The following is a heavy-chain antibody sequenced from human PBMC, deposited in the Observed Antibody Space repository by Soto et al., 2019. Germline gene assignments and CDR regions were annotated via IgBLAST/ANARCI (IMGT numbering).Heavy chain of an antibody. J-gene: IGHJ5*02. Sequence: SETLSLTCAVSGGSISSSNWWSWVRQPPGKGLEWIGEIYHSGSTNYNPSLKSRVTISVDKSKDQFSLKLSSVTAADTAVYYCARDSGYSSGLSSCGQGTLVTVS. CDR3: ARDSGYSSGLSS. CDR2: IYHSGST. V-gene: IGHV4-4*02. D-gene: IGHD6-19*01. CDR1: GGSISSSNW.